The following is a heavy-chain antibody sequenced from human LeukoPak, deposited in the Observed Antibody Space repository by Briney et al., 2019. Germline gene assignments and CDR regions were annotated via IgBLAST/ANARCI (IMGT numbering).Heavy chain of an antibody. V-gene: IGHV3-33*01. CDR3: ARDQGTSVTAMVGGHFDY. J-gene: IGHJ4*02. Sequence: GRSLRLSCAASGFTFRGNGMHWVRQAPGKGLEWVAIIWYDVSNRYYADSVKGRFTISRDNSKNTLFLQMNSLTAEDTAVYYCARDQGTSVTAMVGGHFDYWGPGTLVTVSS. CDR2: IWYDVSNR. CDR1: GFTFRGNG. D-gene: IGHD4-17*01.